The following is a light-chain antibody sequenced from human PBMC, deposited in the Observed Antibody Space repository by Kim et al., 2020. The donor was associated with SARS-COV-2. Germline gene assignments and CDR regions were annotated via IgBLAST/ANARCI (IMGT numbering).Light chain of an antibody. CDR1: QGVSSN. J-gene: IGKJ4*01. V-gene: IGKV3-15*01. CDR2: GAS. CDR3: QQYNNWPPAT. Sequence: SPGERATPSCRASQGVSSNLAWYQQKPGQAPRLLIYGASTRATGIPARFSGSGSGTEFTLTISSLQSEDFAVYYCQQYNNWPPATFGGGTKVDIK.